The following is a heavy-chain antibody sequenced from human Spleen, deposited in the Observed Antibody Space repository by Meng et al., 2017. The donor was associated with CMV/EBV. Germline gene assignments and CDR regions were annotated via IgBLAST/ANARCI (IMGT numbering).Heavy chain of an antibody. CDR2: IKQDGSEK. Sequence: ETLSLTCTVSGGSISSYYWSWVRQAPGKGLEWVANIKQDGSEKYYVDSVKGRFTISRDNAKNSLYLQMNSLRAEDTAVYYCARGYRVPLAYWGQGTLVTVSS. J-gene: IGHJ4*02. D-gene: IGHD3-16*02. V-gene: IGHV3-7*01. CDR3: ARGYRVPLAY. CDR1: GGSISSYY.